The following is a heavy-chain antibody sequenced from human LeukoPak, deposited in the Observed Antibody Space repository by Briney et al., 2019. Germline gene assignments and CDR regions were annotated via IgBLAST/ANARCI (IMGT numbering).Heavy chain of an antibody. D-gene: IGHD3-22*01. CDR3: AREKLSFFDSSGYFDH. Sequence: PGRSLRLSCAASGFTFSSYEMNWVRQAPGKGLEWVSFISSSGSAIHYADSVRGRFTISRDNAKNSLFLQMSRLRAEHTAVYYCAREKLSFFDSSGYFDHWGQGTLVTVSS. J-gene: IGHJ4*02. CDR1: GFTFSSYE. V-gene: IGHV3-48*03. CDR2: ISSSGSAI.